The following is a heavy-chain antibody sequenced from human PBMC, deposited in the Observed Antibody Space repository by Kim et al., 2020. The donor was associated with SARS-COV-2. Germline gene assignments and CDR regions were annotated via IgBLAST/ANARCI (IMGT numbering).Heavy chain of an antibody. Sequence: GGSLRLSCAASGFTFSSYGMHWVRQAPGKGLEWVAVIWYDGSNKYYADSVKGRFTISRDNSKNTLYLQMNSLRAEDTAVYYCARDGIWFGVYYYYYGMDVWGQGTTVTVSS. CDR1: GFTFSSYG. CDR3: ARDGIWFGVYYYYYGMDV. V-gene: IGHV3-33*01. J-gene: IGHJ6*02. CDR2: IWYDGSNK. D-gene: IGHD3-10*01.